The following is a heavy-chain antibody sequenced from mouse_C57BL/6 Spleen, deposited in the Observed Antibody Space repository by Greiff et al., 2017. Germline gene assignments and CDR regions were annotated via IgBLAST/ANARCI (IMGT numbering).Heavy chain of an antibody. CDR3: ARERGLLRS. D-gene: IGHD1-1*01. Sequence: VQLQQPGAELVKPGASVKLSCKASGYTFTSYWMQWVKQRPGQGLEWIGEIDPSDSYTNYNQKFKGKATLTVDASSSTAYMQLSSLTSEDSAVYYCARERGLLRSWGQGTTLTVSS. V-gene: IGHV1-50*01. J-gene: IGHJ2*01. CDR1: GYTFTSYW. CDR2: IDPSDSYT.